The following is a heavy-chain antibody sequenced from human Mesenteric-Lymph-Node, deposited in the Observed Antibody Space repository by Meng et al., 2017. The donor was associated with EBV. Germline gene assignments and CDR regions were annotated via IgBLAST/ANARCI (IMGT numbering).Heavy chain of an antibody. CDR2: TGTS. J-gene: IGHJ4*02. D-gene: IGHD3-10*01. Sequence: LQESGPGLVTPSETLSLTCTISGGAISSDNWAWIRQPPGKGLEWIGDTGTSYYNPSLKNRVTISVDTSNQFSLKLSSVTAADTAVYYCARRLHYYGSLGSWGQGTLVTVSS. CDR3: ARRLHYYGSLGS. V-gene: IGHV4-39*01. CDR1: GGAISSDN.